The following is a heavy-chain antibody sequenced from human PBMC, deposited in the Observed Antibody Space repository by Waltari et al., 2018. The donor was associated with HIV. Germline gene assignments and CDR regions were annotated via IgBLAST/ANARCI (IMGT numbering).Heavy chain of an antibody. D-gene: IGHD2-21*02. V-gene: IGHV1-46*01. Sequence: QVQLVQSGAEVREPGASVRLSCRASGYTFTSYYINWVRQAPGKGLEWMGIINPTTGTTKYGQNFQGRVTMTRGTSTSTVYMELRSLTSEDTAVYYCARDGPHIVVVTVRTTDGFDIWGQGTMVIVSS. CDR2: INPTTGTT. J-gene: IGHJ3*02. CDR1: GYTFTSYY. CDR3: ARDGPHIVVVTVRTTDGFDI.